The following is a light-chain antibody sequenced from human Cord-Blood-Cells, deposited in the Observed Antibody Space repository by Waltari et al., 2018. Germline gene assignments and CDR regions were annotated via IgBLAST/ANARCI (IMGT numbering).Light chain of an antibody. CDR3: QQYNNWPRT. CDR2: GAS. Sequence: EIVMTQSPATLSVSPGERATLSCRASQSVSSNLAWYQQKPGQAPRLLIYGASTRATGIPARLSGSGSGTEFTLTLRSLQSEDFAVYYCQQYNNWPRTFGQGTKVEIK. CDR1: QSVSSN. J-gene: IGKJ1*01. V-gene: IGKV3-15*01.